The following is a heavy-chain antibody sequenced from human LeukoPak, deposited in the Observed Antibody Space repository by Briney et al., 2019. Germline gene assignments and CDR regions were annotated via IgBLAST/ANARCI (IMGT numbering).Heavy chain of an antibody. D-gene: IGHD6-13*01. J-gene: IGHJ4*02. CDR3: ARYPAAATDY. Sequence: SETLSLTCTVSGYSISSGYYWGWIRQPPGKGLEWIGSIYHSGSTYYNPSLKSRVTISVDTSKNQFSLKLSSVTAADTAVYYCARYPAAATDYWGQGTLVTVSS. V-gene: IGHV4-38-2*02. CDR1: GYSISSGYY. CDR2: IYHSGST.